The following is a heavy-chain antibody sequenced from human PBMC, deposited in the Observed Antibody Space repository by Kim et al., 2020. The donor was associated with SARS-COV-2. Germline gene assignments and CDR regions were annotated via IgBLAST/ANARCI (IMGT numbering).Heavy chain of an antibody. CDR3: AKSLEALAYYYDSSGYFDY. CDR2: ISWNSGSI. CDR1: GFTFDDYA. D-gene: IGHD3-22*01. V-gene: IGHV3-9*01. J-gene: IGHJ4*02. Sequence: GGSLRLSCAASGFTFDDYAMHWVRQAPGKGLEWVSVISWNSGSIGYADSVKGRFTISRDNAKNSLYLQMNSLRAEDTALYYCAKSLEALAYYYDSSGYFDYSGQRTLVTVSS.